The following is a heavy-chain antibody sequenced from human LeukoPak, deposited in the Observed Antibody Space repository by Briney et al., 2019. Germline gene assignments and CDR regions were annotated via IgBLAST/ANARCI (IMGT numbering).Heavy chain of an antibody. CDR3: ARGHTIVTRHFDY. CDR2: ISGSGRDI. D-gene: IGHD4-11*01. J-gene: IGHJ4*02. V-gene: IGHV3-21*01. Sequence: PGGSLRLSCAASGFTFSTYSVTWVRQAPGKGLEWVSIISGSGRDIFYADSVKGRFTISRDNAKNSLYMQMNSLRAEDTSVYYCARGHTIVTRHFDYWGQGTLVTVSS. CDR1: GFTFSTYS.